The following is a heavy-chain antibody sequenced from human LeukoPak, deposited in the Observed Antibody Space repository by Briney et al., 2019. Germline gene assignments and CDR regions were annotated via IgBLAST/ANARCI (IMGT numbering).Heavy chain of an antibody. V-gene: IGHV4-59*08. Sequence: SETLSLTCTVSGGSISSYYWSWIRQPPGKGLEWIGYIYYSGSTNYNPSLKSRVTISVDTSKNQFSLKLSSVTAADTAVYYCARHGPYSSSWYYGMDVWGQGTTVTVSS. CDR3: ARHGPYSSSWYYGMDV. CDR1: GGSISSYY. D-gene: IGHD6-13*01. J-gene: IGHJ6*02. CDR2: IYYSGST.